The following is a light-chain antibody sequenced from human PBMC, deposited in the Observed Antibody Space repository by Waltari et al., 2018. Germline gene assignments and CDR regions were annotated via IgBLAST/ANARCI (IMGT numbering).Light chain of an antibody. Sequence: QSVLTQPPSVSGAPGQRVTISCTGSGSNIGAGHDVPWYQQLPRAAPKLPIYGSTSRPLGVPDRFFGSTSGTSAFLAITGLQAEDEADYYCQSYDTTLSVVFGGGTKLTVL. CDR1: GSNIGAGHD. J-gene: IGLJ3*02. CDR3: QSYDTTLSVV. CDR2: GST. V-gene: IGLV1-40*01.